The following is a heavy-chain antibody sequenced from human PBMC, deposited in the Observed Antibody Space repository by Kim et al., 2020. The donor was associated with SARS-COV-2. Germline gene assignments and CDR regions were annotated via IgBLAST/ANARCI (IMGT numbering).Heavy chain of an antibody. CDR3: VKNPSYYYYYYMDV. J-gene: IGHJ6*03. Sequence: AAHVKGPFNISRDTAKNTLYLQINSLGAEDTAVYYCVKNPSYYYYYYMDVWGKGTTVNVSS. D-gene: IGHD2-21*01. V-gene: IGHV3-23*01.